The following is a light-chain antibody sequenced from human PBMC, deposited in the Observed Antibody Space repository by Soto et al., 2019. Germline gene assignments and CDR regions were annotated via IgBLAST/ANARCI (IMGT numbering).Light chain of an antibody. J-gene: IGLJ1*01. V-gene: IGLV2-8*01. CDR2: EVS. CDR1: SSDVGGYNY. CDR3: SSYAGSNNFV. Sequence: QFALTQPPSASGSPGQSVTMSCTGTSSDVGGYNYVSWYQQHPGKAPKLMIYEVSERPSGVPDRFSGSKSSNTASLTVSGLQAEDEADYYCSSYAGSNNFVFGTGTKVTVL.